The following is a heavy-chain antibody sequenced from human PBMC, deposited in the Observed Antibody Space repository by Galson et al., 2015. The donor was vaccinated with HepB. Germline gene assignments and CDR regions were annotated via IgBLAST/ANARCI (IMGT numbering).Heavy chain of an antibody. CDR1: GFTFSSYA. CDR2: ISYDGSNK. J-gene: IGHJ6*02. V-gene: IGHV3-30-3*01. Sequence: SLRLSCAASGFTFSSYAMHWVRQAPGKGLEWVAVISYDGSNKYYADSVKGRFTISRDNSKNTLYLQMNSLRAEDTAVYYCARVRGYCSGGSCYRNYYYYYGIDVWGQGTTVTVSS. D-gene: IGHD2-15*01. CDR3: ARVRGYCSGGSCYRNYYYYYGIDV.